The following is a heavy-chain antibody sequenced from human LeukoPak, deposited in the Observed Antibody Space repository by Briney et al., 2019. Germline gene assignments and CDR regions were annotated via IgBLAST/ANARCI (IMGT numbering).Heavy chain of an antibody. CDR3: AREYYDNNRRDYFDY. CDR1: GYTFTTYG. J-gene: IGHJ4*02. V-gene: IGHV1-18*01. CDR2: ISAYNGNT. D-gene: IGHD3-22*01. Sequence: ASVKVSCKASGYTFTTYGVSWVRQAPGQGLEWMGWISAYNGNTNYAQKLQGRVTMTIDTSTSTAYMELRSLRSDDTAVYYCAREYYDNNRRDYFDYWGQGTLVTVSS.